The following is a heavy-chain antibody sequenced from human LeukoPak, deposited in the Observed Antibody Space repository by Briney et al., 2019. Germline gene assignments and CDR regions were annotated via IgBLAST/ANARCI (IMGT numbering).Heavy chain of an antibody. J-gene: IGHJ5*02. Sequence: XVKVSCKPSGGTFNNSAISWVRQAPGQGLEWLGGIMPLFGTAVYAQKFQGRVTITKDESTRTVYLELTSLTSDDTAVYYCARDVHGDYGSGWFDPWGQGTLVSVSS. CDR2: IMPLFGTA. CDR3: ARDVHGDYGSGWFDP. CDR1: GGTFNNSA. V-gene: IGHV1-69*05. D-gene: IGHD4-17*01.